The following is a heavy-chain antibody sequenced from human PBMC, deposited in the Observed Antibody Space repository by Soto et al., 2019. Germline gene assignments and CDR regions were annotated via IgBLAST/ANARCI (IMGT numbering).Heavy chain of an antibody. CDR2: TGSGTGPG. Sequence: WASVKVSCKASGGSLSTNPISWVRQAPGQGLEWMGGTGSGTGPGNNAQKFQGRLTVTADKSTSTVYMELTNLSSEDTAVYYCARRDSGGFFRFFDSWGQGTLVTVSS. V-gene: IGHV1-69*06. D-gene: IGHD2-15*01. CDR1: GGSLSTNP. J-gene: IGHJ4*02. CDR3: ARRDSGGFFRFFDS.